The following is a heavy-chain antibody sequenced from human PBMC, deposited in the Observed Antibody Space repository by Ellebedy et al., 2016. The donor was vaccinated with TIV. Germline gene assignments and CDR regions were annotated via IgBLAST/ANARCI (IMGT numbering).Heavy chain of an antibody. CDR1: GDSISSSNW. D-gene: IGHD1-26*01. CDR2: IYQSGST. V-gene: IGHV4-4*02. Sequence: MPGGSLRLSCAVSGDSISSSNWWNWVRQTPGKGLEWIGEIYQSGSTNYNPSLKIRVTISVDKAKNQFSLKLTSVTAADTAVYYCARAPATQQSPLDDWGQGTLVTVSS. CDR3: ARAPATQQSPLDD. J-gene: IGHJ4*02.